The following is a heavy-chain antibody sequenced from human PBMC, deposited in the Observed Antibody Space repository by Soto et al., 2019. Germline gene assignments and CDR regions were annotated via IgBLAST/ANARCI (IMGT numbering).Heavy chain of an antibody. CDR3: ARSVMYEDYGGNSKRDAYAF. CDR2: IYYSGST. Sequence: PSETLSLTCTVSGGSISSGGYYWSWIRQHPGKGLEWIGYIYYSGSTYYNPSLKSRVTISVDTSKNQFSLKLSSVTAADTAVYYCARSVMYEDYGGNSKRDAYAFWGQGTMVTV. V-gene: IGHV4-31*03. J-gene: IGHJ3*01. CDR1: GGSISSGGYY. D-gene: IGHD4-17*01.